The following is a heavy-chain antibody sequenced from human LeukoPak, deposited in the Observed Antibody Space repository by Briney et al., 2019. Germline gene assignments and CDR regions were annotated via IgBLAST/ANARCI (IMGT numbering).Heavy chain of an antibody. Sequence: GASVKVSCKASGYTFTSYGISWVRQAPGQGLEWMGWISAYNGNTNYAQKLQGRVTMTTDTSTSTAYMELRSLRSDDTAVYYCATAGTLTGYSIPSYYYFYMDVWGKGTTVTISS. CDR1: GYTFTSYG. J-gene: IGHJ6*03. CDR3: ATAGTLTGYSIPSYYYFYMDV. D-gene: IGHD3-9*01. CDR2: ISAYNGNT. V-gene: IGHV1-18*01.